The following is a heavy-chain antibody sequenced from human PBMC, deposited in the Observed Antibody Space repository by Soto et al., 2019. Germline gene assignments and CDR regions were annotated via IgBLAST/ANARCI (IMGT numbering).Heavy chain of an antibody. CDR3: ARVSKVTAVVY. J-gene: IGHJ4*02. V-gene: IGHV4-59*01. Sequence: SETLSLTCTVSGGSISSYYWSWIRQPPGKGLEWIGYIYYSGSTNYNPSLKSRVTISVDTSKNQFSLKLSSVTAADTAVYYCARVSKVTAVVYWGQGTLVTVSS. CDR1: GGSISSYY. CDR2: IYYSGST. D-gene: IGHD4-17*01.